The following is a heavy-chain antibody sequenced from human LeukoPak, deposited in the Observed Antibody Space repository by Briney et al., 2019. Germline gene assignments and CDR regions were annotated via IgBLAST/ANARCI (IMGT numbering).Heavy chain of an antibody. CDR3: ARNPMYYYDSSGYPLYYYYYMDV. V-gene: IGHV4-39*07. Sequence: PSETLSLTCTVSGGSISSSSYYWGWIRQPPGKGLEWIGSIYYSGSTYYNPSLKSRVTISVDTSKNQFSLKLSSVTAADTAVYYCARNPMYYYDSSGYPLYYYYYMDVWGKGTTVTVSS. D-gene: IGHD3-22*01. CDR2: IYYSGST. J-gene: IGHJ6*03. CDR1: GGSISSSSYY.